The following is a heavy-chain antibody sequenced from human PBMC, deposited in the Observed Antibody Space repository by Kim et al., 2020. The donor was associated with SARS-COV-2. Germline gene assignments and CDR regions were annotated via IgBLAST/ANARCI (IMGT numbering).Heavy chain of an antibody. Sequence: GGSLRLSCAASGFTFSGSAMHWVRQASGKGLEWVGRIRSKANSYATAYAASVKGRFTISRDDSKNTAYLQMNSLKTEDTAVYYCTSTLKYSSGWYYFDYWGQGTLVTVSS. CDR1: GFTFSGSA. CDR2: IRSKANSYAT. CDR3: TSTLKYSSGWYYFDY. J-gene: IGHJ4*02. V-gene: IGHV3-73*01. D-gene: IGHD6-19*01.